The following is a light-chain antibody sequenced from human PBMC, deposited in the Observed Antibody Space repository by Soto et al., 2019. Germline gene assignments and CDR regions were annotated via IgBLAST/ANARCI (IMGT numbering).Light chain of an antibody. V-gene: IGLV2-14*01. CDR2: EVY. CDR3: SSYTSTGTVGV. J-gene: IGLJ3*02. CDR1: SSDIGGYNV. Sequence: QSAMTQPASVSGSPGQSITISCTGSSSDIGGYNVVSWYQHHPGKAPKLLIYEVYNRPSGISDRFSGSKSGNTASLTISGLHTEDQADYYCSSYTSTGTVGVFGGGTKLTVL.